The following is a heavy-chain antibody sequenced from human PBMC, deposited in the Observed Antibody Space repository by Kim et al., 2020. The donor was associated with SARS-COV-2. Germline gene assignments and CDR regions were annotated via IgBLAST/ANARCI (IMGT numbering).Heavy chain of an antibody. J-gene: IGHJ6*02. Sequence: APVKGRFTISRDDSKNTLYLQMNSLKTEDTAVYYCTTDPTTLAYSYGMHVWGQGTTVTVSS. D-gene: IGHD1-26*01. CDR3: TTDPTTLAYSYGMHV. V-gene: IGHV3-15*01.